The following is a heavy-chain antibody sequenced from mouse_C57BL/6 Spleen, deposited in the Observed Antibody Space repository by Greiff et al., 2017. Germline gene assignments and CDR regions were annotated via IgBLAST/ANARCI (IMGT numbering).Heavy chain of an antibody. CDR3: ARGDYGSSPAWFAY. CDR2: IRSGSSTI. Sequence: EVKVEESGGGLVKPGGSLKLSCAASGFTFSDYGMHWVRQAPEKGLEWVAYIRSGSSTIYYADTVKGRFTISRDNAKNTLFLQMTSLRSEDTAMYYCARGDYGSSPAWFAYWGQGTLVTVSA. J-gene: IGHJ3*01. CDR1: GFTFSDYG. D-gene: IGHD1-1*01. V-gene: IGHV5-17*01.